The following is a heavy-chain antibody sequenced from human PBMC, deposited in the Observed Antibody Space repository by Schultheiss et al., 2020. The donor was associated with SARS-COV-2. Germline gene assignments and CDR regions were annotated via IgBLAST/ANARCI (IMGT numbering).Heavy chain of an antibody. CDR2: IIPIFGTA. J-gene: IGHJ4*02. V-gene: IGHV1-69*06. Sequence: SVKVSCKASGYTFTSYYMHWVRQAPGQGLEWMGGIIPIFGTANYAQKFQGRVTITADKSTSTAYMELSSLRSEDTAVYYCAMNRGYSYGYFGYWGQGTLVTVSS. CDR1: GYTFTSYY. CDR3: AMNRGYSYGYFGY. D-gene: IGHD5-18*01.